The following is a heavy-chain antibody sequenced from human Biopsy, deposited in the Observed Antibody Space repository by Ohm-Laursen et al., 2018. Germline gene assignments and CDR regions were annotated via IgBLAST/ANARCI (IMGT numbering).Heavy chain of an antibody. D-gene: IGHD4-23*01. CDR3: ARRPYGGTRYWYFDL. CDR2: IYTSGIT. J-gene: IGHJ2*01. V-gene: IGHV4-4*07. CDR1: GGSLSSYS. Sequence: SETLSLTCTVSGGSLSSYSWSWIRQPAGKGLEWIGQIYTSGITNYNPSLKSRITISVVTSKNQISLKLNSVTAADTAVYYCARRPYGGTRYWYFDLWGRGTLITVSS.